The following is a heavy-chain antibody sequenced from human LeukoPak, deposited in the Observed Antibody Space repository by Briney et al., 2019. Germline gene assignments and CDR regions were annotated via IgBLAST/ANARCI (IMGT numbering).Heavy chain of an antibody. Sequence: GGSLRLSCAASGFTFSDYYMSWIRQAPGKGLEWVSYISSSSSYTNYADSVKGRFTISRGNAKNALYLQMNSLRAEDTAVYYCARADYMTANDYWGQGTLVTVSS. CDR1: GFTFSDYY. J-gene: IGHJ4*02. V-gene: IGHV3-11*05. CDR3: ARADYMTANDY. D-gene: IGHD2-21*02. CDR2: ISSSSSYT.